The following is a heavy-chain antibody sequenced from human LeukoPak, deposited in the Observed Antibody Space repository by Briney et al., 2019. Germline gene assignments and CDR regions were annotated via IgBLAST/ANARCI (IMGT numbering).Heavy chain of an antibody. J-gene: IGHJ4*02. CDR3: ARDSKYYGDYVDY. CDR1: GYTFTTYG. CDR2: ISAYNGNT. D-gene: IGHD4-17*01. Sequence: ASVEVSCKASGYTFTTYGISWVRQAPGQGLEWMGYISAYNGNTKFAQRFQGRVTMTTDTSTSTAYMELRSLRADDTAVYYCARDSKYYGDYVDYWGQGTLVTVSS. V-gene: IGHV1-18*01.